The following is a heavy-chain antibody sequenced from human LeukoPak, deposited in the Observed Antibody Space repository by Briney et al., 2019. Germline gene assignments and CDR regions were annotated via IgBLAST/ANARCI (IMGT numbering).Heavy chain of an antibody. CDR3: ASNTGTVFDY. J-gene: IGHJ4*02. V-gene: IGHV4-30-4*07. CDR2: IYYSGST. Sequence: SETLSLTCAVSGGSISSGDYSWSWIRQPPGKGLEWIGNIYYSGSTYYNPSLKSRVNISVDTSKHQFSLNLTSVTAADTAVYYCASNTGTVFDYWGQGALVTVSS. CDR1: GGSISSGDYS. D-gene: IGHD7-27*01.